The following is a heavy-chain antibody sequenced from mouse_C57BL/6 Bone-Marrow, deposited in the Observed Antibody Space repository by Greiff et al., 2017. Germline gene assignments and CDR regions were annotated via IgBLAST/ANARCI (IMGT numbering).Heavy chain of an antibody. CDR1: GFSFNTYA. D-gene: IGHD4-1*01. V-gene: IGHV10-1*01. CDR2: IRSKSNNYAT. Sequence: EVQLVESGGGLVQPKGSLKLSCAASGFSFNTYAMNWVRQAPGKGLEWVARIRSKSNNYATYYDDSVKDRFTISRDDSESMLYLQMNNLKTEDTAMYYCVRNLGENFDYWGQGTTLTVSA. CDR3: VRNLGENFDY. J-gene: IGHJ2*01.